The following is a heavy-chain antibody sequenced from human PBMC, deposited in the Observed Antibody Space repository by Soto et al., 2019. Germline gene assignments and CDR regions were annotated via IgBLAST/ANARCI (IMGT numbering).Heavy chain of an antibody. V-gene: IGHV4-59*01. CDR1: GGSISSYY. CDR3: ARELGNYGGNSRTPTPIKTNWFDP. CDR2: IYYSGST. J-gene: IGHJ5*02. Sequence: SETLSLTCTVSGGSISSYYWSWIRQPPGKGLEWIGYIYYSGSTNYNPSLKSRVTISVDTSKNQFSLKLSSVTAADTAVYYCARELGNYGGNSRTPTPIKTNWFDPWGQGTLVTVSS. D-gene: IGHD4-17*01.